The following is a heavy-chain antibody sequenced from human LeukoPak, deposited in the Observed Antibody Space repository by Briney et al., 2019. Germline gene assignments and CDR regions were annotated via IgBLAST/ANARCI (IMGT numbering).Heavy chain of an antibody. J-gene: IGHJ4*02. CDR2: IYYSGST. CDR1: GGSFSGYY. Sequence: SETLSLTCAVYGGSFSGYYWSWIRQPPGKGLEWIGYIYYSGSTYYNPSLKSRVTISVDTSKNQFSLKLSSVTAADTAVYYCARGGITVTTHFDYWGQGTLVTVSS. V-gene: IGHV4-30-4*08. D-gene: IGHD4-17*01. CDR3: ARGGITVTTHFDY.